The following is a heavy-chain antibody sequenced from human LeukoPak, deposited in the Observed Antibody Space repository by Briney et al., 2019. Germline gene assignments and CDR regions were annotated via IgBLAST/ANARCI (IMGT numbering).Heavy chain of an antibody. J-gene: IGHJ3*02. V-gene: IGHV1-69*01. Sequence: SVKVSCKASGGTFSSYAISWVRQAPGQELEWMGGIIPIFGTANYAQKFQGRVTITADESTSTAYMELSSLRSEDTAVYYCARDRGSIQDDAFDIWGQGTMVTVSS. CDR2: IIPIFGTA. CDR3: ARDRGSIQDDAFDI. CDR1: GGTFSSYA. D-gene: IGHD2-15*01.